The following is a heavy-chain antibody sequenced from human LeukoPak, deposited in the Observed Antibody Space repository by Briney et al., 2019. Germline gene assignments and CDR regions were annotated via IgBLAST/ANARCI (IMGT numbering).Heavy chain of an antibody. CDR2: ISYDGSNK. Sequence: PGGSLRLPCAASGFTFSSYAMHWVRQAPGKGLEWVAVISYDGSNKYYADSVKGRFTISRDNSKNTLYLQMNSLRAEDTAVYYCATGTSGVYWGQGTLVTVSS. V-gene: IGHV3-30-3*01. CDR3: ATGTSGVY. D-gene: IGHD2-8*01. J-gene: IGHJ4*02. CDR1: GFTFSSYA.